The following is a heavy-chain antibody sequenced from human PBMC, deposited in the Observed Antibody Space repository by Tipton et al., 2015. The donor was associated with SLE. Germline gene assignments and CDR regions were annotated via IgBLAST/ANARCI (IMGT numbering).Heavy chain of an antibody. J-gene: IGHJ6*03. Sequence: TLSLTCTVSGGSISSYYWSWIRQPPGKGLEWIGYIYYSGSTNYNPSLKSRVTISVDTSKNQFSLKLSSVTAADTAVYYCARVKSPIPYSYYYYMDAWGKGTTVTVSS. CDR3: ARVKSPIPYSYYYYMDA. D-gene: IGHD2-2*01. CDR1: GGSISSYY. V-gene: IGHV4-59*01. CDR2: IYYSGST.